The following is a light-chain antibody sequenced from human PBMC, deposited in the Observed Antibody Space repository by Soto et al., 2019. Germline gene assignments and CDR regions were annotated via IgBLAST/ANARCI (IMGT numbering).Light chain of an antibody. J-gene: IGLJ2*01. V-gene: IGLV4-69*01. CDR1: SGHSSYA. CDR3: QTWGTGVPV. Sequence: QLVLTQSPSASASLGASVKLTCTLSSGHSSYAIAWHQQQPEKGPRYLMKLNSDGSHSKGDGIPDRFSGSSSGAERYLTISRLQSEDEADYYCQTWGTGVPVFGGGTKVTVL. CDR2: LNSDGSH.